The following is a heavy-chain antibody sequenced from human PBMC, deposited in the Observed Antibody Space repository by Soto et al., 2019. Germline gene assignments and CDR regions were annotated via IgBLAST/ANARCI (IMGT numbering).Heavy chain of an antibody. CDR3: ARSEATVLDY. V-gene: IGHV4-4*02. Sequence: SETLSLTCAVSGDSITTGGHYWSWVRQPPGKGLEWIGETHHSGSTNYNPSLKSRVTISVDKSKNHFSLKLSSVTAADTAVYYCARSEATVLDYWGQGTLVTVSS. CDR2: THHSGST. D-gene: IGHD4-17*01. J-gene: IGHJ4*02. CDR1: GDSITTGGHY.